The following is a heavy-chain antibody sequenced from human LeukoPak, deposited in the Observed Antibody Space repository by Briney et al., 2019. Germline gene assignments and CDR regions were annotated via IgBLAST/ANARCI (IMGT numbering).Heavy chain of an antibody. Sequence: ASVKVSCKASGGTFSNYPISWVRQTPGQGLEWMAGIIPNSGDTNYAQKFQGKVTMTRDTSITTAYMELGRLRSDDTAMCYCARGRTWNFNWFDSWGQGTLVTVSS. CDR2: IIPNSGDT. D-gene: IGHD1-1*01. J-gene: IGHJ5*01. CDR1: GGTFSNYP. CDR3: ARGRTWNFNWFDS. V-gene: IGHV1-2*02.